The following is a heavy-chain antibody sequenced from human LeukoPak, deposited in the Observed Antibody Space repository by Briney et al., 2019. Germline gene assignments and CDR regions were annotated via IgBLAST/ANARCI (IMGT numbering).Heavy chain of an antibody. V-gene: IGHV4-38-2*02. Sequence: SETLSLTCTVSGYSISSGYYWAWIRQPPGKGLEWIGSIYHSGSTYYNPSLKSRVTISIDTSKSQFSLKLSSVTAADTAVYYCARGYCSGGSCYSYYYYNYMDVWGKRTTVTVSS. CDR3: ARGYCSGGSCYSYYYYNYMDV. J-gene: IGHJ6*03. D-gene: IGHD2-15*01. CDR1: GYSISSGYY. CDR2: IYHSGST.